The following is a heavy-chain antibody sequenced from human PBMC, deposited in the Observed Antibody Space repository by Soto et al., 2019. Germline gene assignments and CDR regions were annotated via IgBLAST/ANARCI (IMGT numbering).Heavy chain of an antibody. J-gene: IGHJ6*02. CDR3: ARDRGYYDILTGSPHQYYYGMDV. D-gene: IGHD3-9*01. Sequence: SVKVSCKASGGTFSSYAISWVRQAPGQGLEWMGGIIPIFGTANYAQKFQGRVTITADESTSTAYMELSSLRSEDTAVYYCARDRGYYDILTGSPHQYYYGMDVWGQGTTVTVSS. CDR2: IIPIFGTA. CDR1: GGTFSSYA. V-gene: IGHV1-69*13.